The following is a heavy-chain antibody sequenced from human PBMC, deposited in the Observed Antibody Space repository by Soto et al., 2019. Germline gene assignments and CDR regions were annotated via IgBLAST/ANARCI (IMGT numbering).Heavy chain of an antibody. D-gene: IGHD3-10*01. J-gene: IGHJ4*02. CDR3: ARVRFGELV. V-gene: IGHV3-23*01. CDR2: IGVGGGER. CDR1: GFTFSSYA. Sequence: EVQLLESGGGLVQPGGCLRLSCAASGFTFSSYAMSWVRQAPGKGLEWVSIIGVGGGERYYPESVKGRCTISRDNSRDTLYLEMNSVRDEDTAVYYCARVRFGELVWGQGTLVTVSS.